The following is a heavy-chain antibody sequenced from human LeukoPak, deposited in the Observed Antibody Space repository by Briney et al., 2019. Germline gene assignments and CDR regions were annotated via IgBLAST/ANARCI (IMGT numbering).Heavy chain of an antibody. J-gene: IGHJ6*03. CDR3: ARGFIDKSSWYYYFYMDV. CDR1: GFTFSNYW. CDR2: INTAESST. Sequence: GGSLRLSCAASGFTFSNYWMHWVRQAPGKGLMWVSRINTAESSTTYADSVKGRFTISRDNAKNSLYLQMNSLRGEDTAVYFCARGFIDKSSWYYYFYMDVWGKGTTVTVSS. V-gene: IGHV3-74*01. D-gene: IGHD6-13*01.